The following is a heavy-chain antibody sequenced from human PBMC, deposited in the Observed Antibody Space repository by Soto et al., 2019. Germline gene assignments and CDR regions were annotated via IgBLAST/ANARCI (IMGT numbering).Heavy chain of an antibody. CDR1: GGSLSCYC. D-gene: IGHD3-10*01. Sequence: SETLSRPCAAYGGSLSCYCWLWLRQTQGKGLEWIWEITHSGSTNYNPCLKSRVTISVDTSKNQCSLNLSSVTAADTAVYYCAIGGXGVRGVITRRKKHYFDYWGQGTLVTVSS. V-gene: IGHV4-34*01. J-gene: IGHJ4*02. CDR3: AIGGXGVRGVITRRKKHYFDY. CDR2: ITHSGST.